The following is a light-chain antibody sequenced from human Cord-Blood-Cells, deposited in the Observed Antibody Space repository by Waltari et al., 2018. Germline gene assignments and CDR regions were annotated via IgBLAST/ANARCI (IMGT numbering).Light chain of an antibody. J-gene: IGKJ4*01. V-gene: IGKV1-39*01. CDR3: QQSYSTPLT. CDR1: QSISSY. Sequence: DIQMTQSPSSLSASLGDRVNITCRASQSISSYLNLYQQKPGKAPKLLSYAASSLQSGVPSRFSGSRSGTDFTRTISSLQPEDFATYYCQQSYSTPLTFGGGTKVEIK. CDR2: AAS.